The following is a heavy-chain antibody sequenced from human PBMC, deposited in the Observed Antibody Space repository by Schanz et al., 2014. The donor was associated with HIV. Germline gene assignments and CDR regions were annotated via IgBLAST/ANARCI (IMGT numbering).Heavy chain of an antibody. CDR3: AKPEYDSRGNSQSHFDS. CDR2: INSDGSST. J-gene: IGHJ4*02. V-gene: IGHV3-74*01. Sequence: EVQLVESGGGLVQPGGSLRLSCAASGSTFSSYWMHWVRQAPGKGLVWVSRINSDGSSTNYADSVKGRLTISRDNAKNTLYLQMNSLRAEDTAVYYCAKPEYDSRGNSQSHFDSWGQGTLVTVSS. CDR1: GSTFSSYW. D-gene: IGHD3-22*01.